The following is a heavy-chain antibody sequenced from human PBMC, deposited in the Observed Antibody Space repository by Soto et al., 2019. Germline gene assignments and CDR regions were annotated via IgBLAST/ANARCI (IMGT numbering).Heavy chain of an antibody. CDR2: ISSSSSYI. D-gene: IGHD5-12*01. V-gene: IGHV3-21*01. CDR3: ARGDGYNKKTDAFDY. Sequence: PGGSMRVSCAAPGFTFSSYSMNWVRQAPGKGLEWVSSISSSSSYIYYADSVKGRFTISRDNAKNSLYLQMNSLRAEDTAVYYCARGDGYNKKTDAFDYWGQGTLVTVPQ. J-gene: IGHJ4*02. CDR1: GFTFSSYS.